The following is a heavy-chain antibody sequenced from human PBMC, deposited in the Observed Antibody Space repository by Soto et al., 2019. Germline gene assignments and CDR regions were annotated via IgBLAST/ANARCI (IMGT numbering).Heavy chain of an antibody. J-gene: IGHJ4*02. Sequence: SETLSLTCAVSGGSISSGGYSWSWIRQPPGKGLEWIGYIYHSGSTYYNPSLKSRVTISVDRSKNQFSLKLSSVTAADTAVYYCARLTYYYDSSGYYFPLYFDYWGQG. D-gene: IGHD3-22*01. V-gene: IGHV4-30-2*01. CDR3: ARLTYYYDSSGYYFPLYFDY. CDR1: GGSISSGGYS. CDR2: IYHSGST.